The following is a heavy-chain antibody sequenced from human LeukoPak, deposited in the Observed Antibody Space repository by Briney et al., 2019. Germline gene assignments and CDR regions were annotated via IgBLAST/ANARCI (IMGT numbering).Heavy chain of an antibody. D-gene: IGHD6-13*01. V-gene: IGHV3-53*01. CDR2: TYTDGTT. CDR3: VREPGIVAAATVYYYMDV. Sequence: GGSLRLSCAPSGFIVSANYMSWVRQAPGKGLEWVSVTYTDGTTYYADSVKGRFTISRGNSKNTLSLQMNSLRAEDTAIYYCVREPGIVAAATVYYYMDVWGKGTTVIVSS. CDR1: GFIVSANY. J-gene: IGHJ6*03.